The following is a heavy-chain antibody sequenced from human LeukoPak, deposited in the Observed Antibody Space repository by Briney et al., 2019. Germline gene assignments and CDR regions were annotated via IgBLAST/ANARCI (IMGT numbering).Heavy chain of an antibody. J-gene: IGHJ4*02. CDR3: ARGTVTLDY. D-gene: IGHD4-17*01. V-gene: IGHV3-43*02. CDR2: INENGDIA. Sequence: GGSLRLSCAASGFTFDDYAMHWVRQGPGKSLEWVSLINENGDIAYYGDSVRGRFTVSRDNAKNSLYLQMNSLRAEDTAVYYCARGTVTLDYWGQGTLVTVSS. CDR1: GFTFDDYA.